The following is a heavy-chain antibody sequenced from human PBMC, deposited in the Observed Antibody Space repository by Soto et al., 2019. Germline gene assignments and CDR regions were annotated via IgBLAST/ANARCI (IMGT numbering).Heavy chain of an antibody. D-gene: IGHD5-12*01. CDR1: GGTFSSYA. J-gene: IGHJ4*02. Sequence: QVQLVQSGAEVKKPGSSVKVSCEASGGTFSSYAFSWVRQAPGQGLEWMGGIIRIFHTPSYAQKFQGRVTITADESTSTAYMELISLRSDDTAVYYCVHRRDGYNSAFFDYWGQGTLVTVSS. CDR3: VHRRDGYNSAFFDY. CDR2: IIRIFHTP. V-gene: IGHV1-69*01.